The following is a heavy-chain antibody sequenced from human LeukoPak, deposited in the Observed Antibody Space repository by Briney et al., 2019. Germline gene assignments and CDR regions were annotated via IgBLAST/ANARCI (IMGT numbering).Heavy chain of an antibody. Sequence: ASVKVSCKASGYTFTTYDINRVRQATGQGLEWMGWMNPNSGYTGYAQKFQGRVTITRDTSISTAYMELGSLRSEDTAVYYCARVAGSIDYWGQGTLVTVSS. V-gene: IGHV1-8*03. D-gene: IGHD6-19*01. J-gene: IGHJ4*02. CDR3: ARVAGSIDY. CDR2: MNPNSGYT. CDR1: GYTFTTYD.